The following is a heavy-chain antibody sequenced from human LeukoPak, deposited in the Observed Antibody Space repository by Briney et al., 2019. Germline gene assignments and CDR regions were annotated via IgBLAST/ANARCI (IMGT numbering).Heavy chain of an antibody. J-gene: IGHJ4*02. CDR3: ARDTHLSYAAGFDC. Sequence: GGSLRLSCAASGFTFSSYGMNWVRQAPGKGLEWVSSISSSSSYIFYADSVRGRFTISRDNARNSLYLQMTSLRAEDTALYYCARDTHLSYAAGFDCWGQGTLVTVSS. CDR1: GFTFSSYG. CDR2: ISSSSSYI. D-gene: IGHD3-10*01. V-gene: IGHV3-21*01.